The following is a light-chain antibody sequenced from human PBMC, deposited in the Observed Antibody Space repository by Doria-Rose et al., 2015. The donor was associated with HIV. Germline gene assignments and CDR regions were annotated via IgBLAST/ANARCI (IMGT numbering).Light chain of an antibody. Sequence: EIVLAQSPATLSLSPGERVTLSCRASQSVSSYLAWYQQKPGQAPRLLIYDASNRATGIPARFSGSGSGTDFTLTISSLEPEDFAVYYCQQRSNWPPRFGPGTKVAIK. V-gene: IGKV3-11*01. J-gene: IGKJ3*01. CDR1: QSVSSY. CDR3: QQRSNWPPR. CDR2: DAS.